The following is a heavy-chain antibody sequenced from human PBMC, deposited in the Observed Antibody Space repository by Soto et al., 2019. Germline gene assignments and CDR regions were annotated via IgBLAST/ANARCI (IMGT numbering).Heavy chain of an antibody. Sequence: QVQLVESGGGVVQPGRSLRLSCAASGFTFSSYAMYWVRQAPGKGLGWVAVISYDGNNKYYADSVKGRFTISRDKSKNTLYLQMNSLRAEDTAVYYCARAGCDGGSCYTLVGLRYGMDVWGQGTTVTVSS. CDR1: GFTFSSYA. CDR3: ARAGCDGGSCYTLVGLRYGMDV. V-gene: IGHV3-30-3*01. D-gene: IGHD2-15*01. J-gene: IGHJ6*02. CDR2: ISYDGNNK.